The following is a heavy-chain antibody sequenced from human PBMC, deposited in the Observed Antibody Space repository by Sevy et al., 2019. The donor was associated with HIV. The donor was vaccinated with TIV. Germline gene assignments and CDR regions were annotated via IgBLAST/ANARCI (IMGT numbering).Heavy chain of an antibody. Sequence: SETLCLTCTVSGGSISSYYWSWIRHPPGKGLEWIGYIYYSGSTNYNPSLKSRVTISVDTSKNQFSLKLSSVTAADTAVYYCARGSLMTGRFDPWGQGTLVTVSS. D-gene: IGHD3-16*02. V-gene: IGHV4-59*01. CDR2: IYYSGST. CDR3: ARGSLMTGRFDP. CDR1: GGSISSYY. J-gene: IGHJ5*02.